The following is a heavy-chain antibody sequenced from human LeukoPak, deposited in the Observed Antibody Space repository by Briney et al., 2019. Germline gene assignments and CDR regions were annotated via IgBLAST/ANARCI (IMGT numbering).Heavy chain of an antibody. Sequence: APVKVSCKASGYTFTSYGISWVRQAPGQGLEWMGWISAYNGNTNYAQKLQGRVTMTTDTSTSTAYMELRSLRSDDTAVYYCASVATGTTVLGSIDAFDIWGQGTMVTVSS. CDR3: ASVATGTTVLGSIDAFDI. D-gene: IGHD1-1*01. V-gene: IGHV1-18*01. J-gene: IGHJ3*02. CDR2: ISAYNGNT. CDR1: GYTFTSYG.